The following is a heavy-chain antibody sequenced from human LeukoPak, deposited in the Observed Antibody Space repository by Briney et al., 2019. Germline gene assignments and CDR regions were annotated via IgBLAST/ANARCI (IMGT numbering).Heavy chain of an antibody. Sequence: SETLSLTCAVYGGSFSGYYWSWIRQPPGKGLEWIGEINHSGSTNYNLSLKSRVTISVDTSKNQFSLKLSSVTAADTAVYYCARGLAVAGRDYWGQGTLVTVSS. CDR2: INHSGST. V-gene: IGHV4-34*01. CDR1: GGSFSGYY. D-gene: IGHD6-19*01. CDR3: ARGLAVAGRDY. J-gene: IGHJ4*02.